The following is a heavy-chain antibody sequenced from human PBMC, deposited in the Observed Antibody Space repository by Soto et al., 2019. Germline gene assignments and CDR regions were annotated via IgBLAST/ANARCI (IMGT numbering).Heavy chain of an antibody. D-gene: IGHD6-13*01. CDR2: ISYDGSNK. CDR3: ARVLAAAEFDY. J-gene: IGHJ4*02. Sequence: PGGSLRLSCAASGFTFSSYAMHWVRQAPGKGLEWVAVISYDGSNKYYADSVKGRFTISRDNSKNTLYLQMNSLRAEDTAVYYCARVLAAAEFDYWGQGTLVTVSS. CDR1: GFTFSSYA. V-gene: IGHV3-30-3*01.